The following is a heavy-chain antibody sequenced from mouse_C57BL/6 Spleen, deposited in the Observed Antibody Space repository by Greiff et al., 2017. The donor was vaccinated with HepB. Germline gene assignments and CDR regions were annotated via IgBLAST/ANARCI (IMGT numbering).Heavy chain of an antibody. V-gene: IGHV2-5*01. D-gene: IGHD4-1*01. Sequence: QVHVKQSGPGLVQPSQSLSITCTVSGFSLTSYGVHWVRQSPGKGLAWLGVIWRGGSTDYNAAFMSILSITKDNSKSQVFFKMNSLQADDTAIYYCAKNSHWDVGDWYFDVWGTGTTVTVSS. J-gene: IGHJ1*03. CDR1: GFSLTSYG. CDR3: AKNSHWDVGDWYFDV. CDR2: IWRGGST.